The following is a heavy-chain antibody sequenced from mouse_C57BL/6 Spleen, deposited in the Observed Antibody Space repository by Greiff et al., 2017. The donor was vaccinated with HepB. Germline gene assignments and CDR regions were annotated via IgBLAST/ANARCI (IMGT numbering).Heavy chain of an antibody. CDR1: GYSITSGYY. CDR2: ISYDGSN. Sequence: EVKLMESGPGLVKPSQSLSLTCSVTGYSITSGYYWNWIRQFPGNKLEWMGYISYDGSNNYNPSLKNRISITRDTSKNQFFLKLNSVTTEDTATYYCAREGFSYFDYWGQGTTLTVSS. V-gene: IGHV3-6*01. J-gene: IGHJ2*01. CDR3: AREGFSYFDY.